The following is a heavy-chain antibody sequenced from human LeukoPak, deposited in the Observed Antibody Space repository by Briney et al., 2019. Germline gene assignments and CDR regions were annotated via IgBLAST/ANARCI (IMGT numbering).Heavy chain of an antibody. CDR3: ARESTMDRGIITQHFEY. CDR1: GFTFSSYS. CDR2: ISSSSSYI. J-gene: IGHJ4*02. V-gene: IGHV3-21*01. Sequence: GGSLRLSCAASGFTFSSYSMNWVRQAPGKGLEWVSSISSSSSYIYYADSVKGRFTISRDHTKNTLYLQMNSLRAEDTAVYYCARESTMDRGIITQHFEYWGQGTLVTVST. D-gene: IGHD3-10*01.